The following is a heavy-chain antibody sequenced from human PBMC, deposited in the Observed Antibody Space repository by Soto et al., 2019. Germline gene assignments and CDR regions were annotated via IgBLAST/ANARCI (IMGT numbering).Heavy chain of an antibody. CDR3: ARGGMTTKPGGYYYYGMDV. D-gene: IGHD4-17*01. CDR1: GGTFSSYA. CDR2: IIPIFGTA. J-gene: IGHJ6*02. Sequence: QVQLVQSGAEVKKPGSSVKVSCKASGGTFSSYAISWVRQAPGQGLEWMGGIIPIFGTANYAQKFQGRVTITADESTSTAYMELSSLRSEDKAVYYCARGGMTTKPGGYYYYGMDVWGQGTTVTVSS. V-gene: IGHV1-69*01.